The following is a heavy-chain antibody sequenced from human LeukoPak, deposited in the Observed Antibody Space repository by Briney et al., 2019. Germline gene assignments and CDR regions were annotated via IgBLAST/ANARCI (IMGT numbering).Heavy chain of an antibody. D-gene: IGHD5-18*01. CDR1: GFTFRSYA. V-gene: IGHV3-23*01. CDR3: ARARSSYGYGDAFDI. J-gene: IGHJ3*02. CDR2: ISGSGGST. Sequence: PGGSLRLSCAASGFTFRSYAMSWVRQTPGKGLEWVSAISGSGGSTYYADSVKGRFTISRDNSKNTLYLQMNSLRAEDTAVYYCARARSSYGYGDAFDIWGQGTMVTVSS.